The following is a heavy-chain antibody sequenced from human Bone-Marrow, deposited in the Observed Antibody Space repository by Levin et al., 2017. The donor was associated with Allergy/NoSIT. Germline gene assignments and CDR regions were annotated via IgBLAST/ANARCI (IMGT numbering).Heavy chain of an antibody. CDR1: GDSVSSSNAA. J-gene: IGHJ4*02. V-gene: IGHV6-1*01. CDR2: TYFRSKWYT. D-gene: IGHD6-19*01. Sequence: SQTLSFTCAISGDSVSSSNAAWNWIRQSPSRGLEWLGRTYFRSKWYTEYGVSVKSRIIINPDTSKNQVSLQLNSVTPEDTAVYYCAGAVAGDFDYWGQGTLVTVSS. CDR3: AGAVAGDFDY.